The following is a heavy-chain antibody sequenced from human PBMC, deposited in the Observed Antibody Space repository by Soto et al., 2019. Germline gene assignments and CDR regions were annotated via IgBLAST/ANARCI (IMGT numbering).Heavy chain of an antibody. V-gene: IGHV4-34*01. CDR2: INHSGST. CDR3: ARGAVGYYDFWSGFNRDGMDV. J-gene: IGHJ6*02. D-gene: IGHD3-3*01. Sequence: SETLSLTCAVYGGSFSGYYWSWIRQPPGKGLEWIGEINHSGSTNYNLSLKSRVTISVDTSKNQFSLKLSSVTAADTAVYYCARGAVGYYDFWSGFNRDGMDVWGQGTTVTVSS. CDR1: GGSFSGYY.